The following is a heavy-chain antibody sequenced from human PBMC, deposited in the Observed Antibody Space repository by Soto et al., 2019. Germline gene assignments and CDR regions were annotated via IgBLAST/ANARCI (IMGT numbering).Heavy chain of an antibody. D-gene: IGHD3-3*01. CDR2: INPSGGST. J-gene: IGHJ4*02. V-gene: IGHV1-46*03. Sequence: VSVKVSCKAPGDTFTSYYMHWVRQAPGKGLEWMGIINPSGGSTSYAQKFQGRVTMTRDTSTSTVYMELSSLRSEDTAVYYCARDRVLRFLEWSSGGYYFDYWGQGTLVTVSS. CDR3: ARDRVLRFLEWSSGGYYFDY. CDR1: GDTFTSYY.